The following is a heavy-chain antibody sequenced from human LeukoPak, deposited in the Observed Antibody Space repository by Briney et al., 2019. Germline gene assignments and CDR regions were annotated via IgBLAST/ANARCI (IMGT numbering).Heavy chain of an antibody. D-gene: IGHD1-26*01. CDR1: GYTLTELS. J-gene: IGHJ4*02. CDR3: ATRLPRRRVGWELPFDY. Sequence: GASVKVSCKVSGYTLTELSMHWVRQAPGKGLEWMGGFDPEDGETIYAQKFQGRVTMTEDTSTDTAYMDPSSLRSEDTAVYYCATRLPRRRVGWELPFDYWGQGTLVTVSS. V-gene: IGHV1-24*01. CDR2: FDPEDGET.